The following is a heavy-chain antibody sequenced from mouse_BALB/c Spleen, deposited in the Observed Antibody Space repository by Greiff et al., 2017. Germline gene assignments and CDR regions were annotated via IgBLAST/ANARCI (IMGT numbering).Heavy chain of an antibody. CDR2: IWAGGST. V-gene: IGHV2-9*02. Sequence: VQRVESGPGLVAPSQSLSITCTVSGFSLTSYGVHWVRQPPGKGLEWLGVIWAGGSTNYNSALMSRLSISKDNSKSQVFLKMNRLQTDDTAMYFCAREPSLPYFDYWGQGTTLTVSS. CDR1: GFSLTSYG. CDR3: AREPSLPYFDY. J-gene: IGHJ2*01.